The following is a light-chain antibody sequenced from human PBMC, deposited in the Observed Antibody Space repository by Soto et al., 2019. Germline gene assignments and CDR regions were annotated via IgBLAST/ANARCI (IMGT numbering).Light chain of an antibody. J-gene: IGLJ3*02. V-gene: IGLV1-40*01. Sequence: QSVLTQPPSVSWAPGQRVTISCTGSSSNIGAGYDVHWYQQLPGTAPKLLIYGNSNRPSGVPDRFSGSKSGTSASLAITGLQAEDDADYSCQSYDSSLSGYVFGGGTKLTVL. CDR3: QSYDSSLSGYV. CDR2: GNS. CDR1: SSNIGAGYD.